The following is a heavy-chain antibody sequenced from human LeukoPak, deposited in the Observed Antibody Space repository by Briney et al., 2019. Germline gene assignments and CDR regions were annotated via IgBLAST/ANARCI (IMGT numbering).Heavy chain of an antibody. J-gene: IGHJ4*02. CDR3: AREGYSTGD. D-gene: IGHD6-25*01. V-gene: IGHV4-59*01. CDR1: GGSISSYY. CDR2: IYYSGST. Sequence: SETLSLTCTVSGGSISSYYWSWIRQPPGKGLEWIGYIYYSGSTNYNPSLKSRVTISVDTSKNQFSLKLSSVTAADTAVYYCAREGYSTGDWGQGTLVTVSS.